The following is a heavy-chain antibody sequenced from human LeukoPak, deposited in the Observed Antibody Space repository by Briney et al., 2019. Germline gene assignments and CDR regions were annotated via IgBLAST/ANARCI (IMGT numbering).Heavy chain of an antibody. CDR3: ARRAAAGRCLDY. CDR2: ISSGGSTI. Sequence: GVSLRLSCAVSGFTFSDYYMSWIRQAPGKGLEWVSYISSGGSTISHADSVKGRFTISRDNAENSLYLQMNSLRAEDTAVYYCARRAAAGRCLDYWGQGTLVTVSS. J-gene: IGHJ4*02. D-gene: IGHD6-13*01. V-gene: IGHV3-11*01. CDR1: GFTFSDYY.